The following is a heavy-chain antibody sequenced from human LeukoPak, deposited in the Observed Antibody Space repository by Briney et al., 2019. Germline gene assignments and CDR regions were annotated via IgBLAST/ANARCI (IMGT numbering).Heavy chain of an antibody. Sequence: RGSLRLSCVGSGFTFRSHAMSWVRQAPEKGLEFVSGIYENGGTTYYADSVKGRFSISRDNSKNTLYLQMDSLRGEDTAVYYCAKDFRIGYSAHFDYWGQGALVTVSS. CDR3: AKDFRIGYSAHFDY. CDR2: IYENGGTT. V-gene: IGHV3-23*01. D-gene: IGHD2-21*01. J-gene: IGHJ4*02. CDR1: GFTFRSHA.